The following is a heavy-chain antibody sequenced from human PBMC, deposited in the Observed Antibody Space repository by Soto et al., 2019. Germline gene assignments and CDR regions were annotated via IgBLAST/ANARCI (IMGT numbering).Heavy chain of an antibody. CDR3: VRGRTRDSTYYYESSGYYKRYYFDY. V-gene: IGHV3-33*01. CDR1: GFTFSSYG. Sequence: GGSLRLSCAASGFTFSSYGMHWVRQAPGKGLEWVAVIWYDGSNNYYADSVKGRFTISRDNSKNTLYLQMNSLRVEDTAVYYCVRGRTRDSTYYYESSGYYKRYYFDYWGQGTLVTVSS. J-gene: IGHJ4*02. D-gene: IGHD3-22*01. CDR2: IWYDGSNN.